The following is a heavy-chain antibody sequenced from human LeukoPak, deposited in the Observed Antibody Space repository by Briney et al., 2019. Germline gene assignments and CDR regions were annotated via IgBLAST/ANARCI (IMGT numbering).Heavy chain of an antibody. V-gene: IGHV3-30-3*01. CDR3: ARSWSGYYRGP. CDR2: ISYDGSNK. CDR1: GFTFSSYA. Sequence: GRSLRLSCAASGFTFSSYAMHWVRQAPGKGLEWVAVISYDGSNKYYADSVKGRFTISRDNSKNTLYLQMNSLRAEDTAVYYCARSWSGYYRGPWGQGTLVIVSS. D-gene: IGHD3-3*01. J-gene: IGHJ5*02.